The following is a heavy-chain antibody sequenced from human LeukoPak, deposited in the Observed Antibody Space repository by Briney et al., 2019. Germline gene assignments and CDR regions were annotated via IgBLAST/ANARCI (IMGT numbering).Heavy chain of an antibody. CDR1: GFTFSSYA. D-gene: IGHD3-3*01. Sequence: GGSLRLSCAASGFTFSSYAMSWVRQAPGKGLEWVAVIWYDGSNKYYADSVKGRFTISRDNSKNTLYLQMNSLRAEDTAVYYCARGNPQYYDFWSGTFDYWGQGTLVTVSS. CDR3: ARGNPQYYDFWSGTFDY. CDR2: IWYDGSNK. V-gene: IGHV3-33*08. J-gene: IGHJ4*02.